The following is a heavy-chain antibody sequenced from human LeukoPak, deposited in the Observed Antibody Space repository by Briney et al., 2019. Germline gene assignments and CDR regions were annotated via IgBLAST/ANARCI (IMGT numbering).Heavy chain of an antibody. J-gene: IGHJ4*02. CDR2: INPSGGST. Sequence: ASVKVSCKASGYTFTSYYMHWVRQAPGQGLEWMGIINPSGGSTSYAQKFQGRVTMTRDTSTSTVYMELSSLRSEDTAVYYCARDNQVMITFGGVSYYFDYWGQGTLVTVSS. CDR3: ARDNQVMITFGGVSYYFDY. D-gene: IGHD3-16*01. CDR1: GYTFTSYY. V-gene: IGHV1-46*01.